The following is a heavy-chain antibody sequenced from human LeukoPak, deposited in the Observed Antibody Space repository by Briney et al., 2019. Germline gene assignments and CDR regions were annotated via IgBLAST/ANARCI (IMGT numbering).Heavy chain of an antibody. CDR1: GFTLSRYW. V-gene: IGHV3-7*01. CDR3: ARGGNLEN. D-gene: IGHD1-14*01. Sequence: GGSLRLSCAASGFTLSRYWMSWVRQAPGKGLEWVANINEDGGERHYVDTVKGRFTISRDNAKNSLYLQMNSLRAEDAAVYYCARGGNLENWGRGTLVTVSS. CDR2: INEDGGER. J-gene: IGHJ4*02.